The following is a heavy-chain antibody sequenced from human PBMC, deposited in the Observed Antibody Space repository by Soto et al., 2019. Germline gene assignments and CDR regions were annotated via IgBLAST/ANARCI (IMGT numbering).Heavy chain of an antibody. V-gene: IGHV3-21*03. CDR1: GFAFSTYS. CDR3: ARGIWEMATIRPETY. D-gene: IGHD5-12*01. J-gene: IGHJ4*02. Sequence: PGGSLRLSCAASGFAFSTYSMNWVRQAPGKGLEWVSSITSSSNHIYYADSVKGRFTISRDNAKNSLYLHMNSLRAEDTALYYCARGIWEMATIRPETYWGQGTLVTVSS. CDR2: ITSSSNHI.